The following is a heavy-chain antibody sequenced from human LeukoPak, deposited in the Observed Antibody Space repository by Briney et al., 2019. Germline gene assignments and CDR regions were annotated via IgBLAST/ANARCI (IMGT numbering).Heavy chain of an antibody. Sequence: GGSLRLSCAASGFTFSSYGVSWVRQAPGKGLEWVSYISSSSSTIYYADSVKGRFTISRDNAKNSLYLQMNSLRAEDTAVYYCAREGQLSSYYYYMDVWGKGTTVTVSS. CDR2: ISSSSSTI. CDR3: AREGQLSSYYYYMDV. V-gene: IGHV3-48*01. CDR1: GFTFSSYG. D-gene: IGHD1-1*01. J-gene: IGHJ6*03.